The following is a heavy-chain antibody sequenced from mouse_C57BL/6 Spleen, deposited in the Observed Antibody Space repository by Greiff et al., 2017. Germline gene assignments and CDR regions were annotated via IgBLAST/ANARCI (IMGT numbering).Heavy chain of an antibody. CDR2: IWRGGST. D-gene: IGHD1-1*01. V-gene: IGHV2-5*01. CDR3: AKNNYGSSLWYFDG. J-gene: IGHJ1*03. CDR1: GFSLTSYG. Sequence: VQLQQSGPGLVQPSQSLSITCTVSGFSLTSYGVHWVRQSPGKGLEWLGVIWRGGSTDYNAAFMSRLSITKDNSKSQVFFKMNSLQADDTAIYYCAKNNYGSSLWYFDGWGTGTTVTVSS.